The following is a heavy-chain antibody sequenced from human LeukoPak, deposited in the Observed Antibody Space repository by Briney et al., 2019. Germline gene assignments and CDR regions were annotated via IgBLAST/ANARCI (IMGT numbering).Heavy chain of an antibody. Sequence: PSETLSLTCTVSGYSIRSGYYWGWIRQPPGKGLEWIGSMYHSGTTSYNPSLKSRVTMAVDTSKNQFSLELSSVTAADTAVYYCARDNDSRDPPHFDYWGQGTLVTVSS. CDR1: GYSIRSGYY. CDR3: ARDNDSRDPPHFDY. CDR2: MYHSGTT. J-gene: IGHJ4*02. D-gene: IGHD3-16*01. V-gene: IGHV4-38-2*02.